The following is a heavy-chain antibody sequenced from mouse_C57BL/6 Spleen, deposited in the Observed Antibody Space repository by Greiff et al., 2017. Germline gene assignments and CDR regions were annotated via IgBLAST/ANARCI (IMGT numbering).Heavy chain of an antibody. D-gene: IGHD1-1*01. J-gene: IGHJ2*01. CDR1: GYTFTSYW. CDR3: ARDYGSKGYYFDY. CDR2: IHPNSGST. Sequence: VQLQQPGAELVKPGASVKLSCKASGYTFTSYWMHWVKQRPGQGLEWIGMIHPNSGSTNYNEKFKSKATLTVDKSSSTAYMQLSSLTSEDSAVYYGARDYGSKGYYFDYWGQGTTLTVSS. V-gene: IGHV1-64*01.